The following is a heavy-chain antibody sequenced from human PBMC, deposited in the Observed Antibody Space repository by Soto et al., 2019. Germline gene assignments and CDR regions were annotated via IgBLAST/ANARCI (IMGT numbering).Heavy chain of an antibody. CDR1: GGSFSSYF. D-gene: IGHD3-10*01. Sequence: SETLSLTCIVSGGSFSSYFWTWIRQPPGKGLEWLGYSYSGGITNYNPSLKSRVTISLDTSKNQFSLRLDSVTAADTALYFCARDVTRGGAFDVWGLGTMVTV. CDR2: SYSGGIT. V-gene: IGHV4-59*01. CDR3: ARDVTRGGAFDV. J-gene: IGHJ3*01.